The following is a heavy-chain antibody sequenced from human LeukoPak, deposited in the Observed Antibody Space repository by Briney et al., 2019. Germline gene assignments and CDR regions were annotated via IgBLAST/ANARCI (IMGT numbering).Heavy chain of an antibody. V-gene: IGHV3-23*01. CDR2: ISGSGGST. Sequence: GGSLRLSCAASGFTFSSYAVSWVRQAPGKGLEWVSAISGSGGSTYYADSVKGRFTISRDNSKNTLYLQMDSLRAEDTAVYYCAKTPDFWSGYGYWGQGTLVTVSS. CDR3: AKTPDFWSGYGY. J-gene: IGHJ4*02. D-gene: IGHD3-3*01. CDR1: GFTFSSYA.